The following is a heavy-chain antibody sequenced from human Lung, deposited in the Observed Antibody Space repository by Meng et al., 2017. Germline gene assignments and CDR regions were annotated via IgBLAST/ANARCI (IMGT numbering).Heavy chain of an antibody. D-gene: IGHD6-13*01. CDR3: ARGGWYSSSSRVDY. Sequence: QVGVVGSGGGGVPPGGSRSRSCAASGFTFSSYGLHWVRQAPGKGLEWVAVIWYDGSNKYYADSVKGRFTISRDNSKNTLYLQMNSLRAEDTAVYYCARGGWYSSSSRVDYWGQGTLVTVSS. CDR1: GFTFSSYG. CDR2: IWYDGSNK. V-gene: IGHV3-33*01. J-gene: IGHJ4*02.